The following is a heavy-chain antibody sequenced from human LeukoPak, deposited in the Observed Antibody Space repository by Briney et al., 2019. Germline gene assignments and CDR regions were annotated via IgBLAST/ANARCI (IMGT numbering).Heavy chain of an antibody. J-gene: IGHJ4*02. Sequence: SETLSLTCSVSGGSIGRYYWSWIRHPPAKGLEWIGYIHYSGSTNYNPSLKSRVTISVDTSKNQLSLRVRPVIAADTAVYYCAREWSAFDYWGQGTLVTVSS. CDR2: IHYSGST. CDR1: GGSIGRYY. D-gene: IGHD2-15*01. CDR3: AREWSAFDY. V-gene: IGHV4-59*01.